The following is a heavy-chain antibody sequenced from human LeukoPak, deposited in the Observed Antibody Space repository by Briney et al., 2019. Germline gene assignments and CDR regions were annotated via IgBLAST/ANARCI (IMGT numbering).Heavy chain of an antibody. CDR1: GFTLSSFG. D-gene: IGHD3-10*01. J-gene: IGHJ4*02. Sequence: GGSLRLSCAASGFTLSSFGMHWVRQSPGKGLEWVAVISKDGSKKDYVDSVKGRFTISRDNAKNSLYLQTNSLRAEDTAVYYCARDYYGSGSYYYFDYWGQGTLVTVSS. CDR3: ARDYYGSGSYYYFDY. CDR2: ISKDGSKK. V-gene: IGHV3-30*03.